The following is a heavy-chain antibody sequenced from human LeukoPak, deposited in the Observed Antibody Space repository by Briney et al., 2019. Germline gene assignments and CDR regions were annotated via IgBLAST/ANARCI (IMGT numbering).Heavy chain of an antibody. CDR2: IKDDGSLK. V-gene: IGHV3-48*03. J-gene: IGHJ4*02. CDR3: ARRLRD. CDR1: GLTFSGFE. D-gene: IGHD5-24*01. Sequence: GGSLKLSCVGSGLTFSGFELNWVRQAPGKGLEWVSYIKDDGSLKTYADSVKGRFTISRDNARNSLYLQMNSLRVEDTAIYYCARRLRDWGQGTLVTVSS.